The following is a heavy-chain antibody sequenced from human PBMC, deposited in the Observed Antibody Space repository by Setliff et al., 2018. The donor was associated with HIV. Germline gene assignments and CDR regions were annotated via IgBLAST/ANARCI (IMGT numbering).Heavy chain of an antibody. V-gene: IGHV4-39*07. J-gene: IGHJ4*02. CDR3: ARGIAAAGR. CDR1: GGSVSSSSYY. CDR2: IFYSGHT. Sequence: SETLSLTCTVSGGSVSSSSYYWGWIRQPPGKGLEWIGNIFYSGHTFYSPSLKSRVTISVDTSKNRFSLKLSSVTAADTAVYYCARGIAAAGRWGQGTLVTVSS. D-gene: IGHD6-13*01.